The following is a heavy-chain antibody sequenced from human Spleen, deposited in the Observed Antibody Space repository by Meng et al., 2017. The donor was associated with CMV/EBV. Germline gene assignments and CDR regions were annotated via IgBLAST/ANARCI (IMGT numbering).Heavy chain of an antibody. D-gene: IGHD3-3*01. CDR2: ISPATGTT. Sequence: TFDTYSFHWVRQAPGQGLEWMGSISPATGTTPYAQRFQGRLTMTRDTSTATVYMEMRSLRSEDTAVYYCGRDYDFWSDFPGYWGQGTLVTVSS. V-gene: IGHV1-46*02. J-gene: IGHJ4*02. CDR1: TFDTYS. CDR3: GRDYDFWSDFPGY.